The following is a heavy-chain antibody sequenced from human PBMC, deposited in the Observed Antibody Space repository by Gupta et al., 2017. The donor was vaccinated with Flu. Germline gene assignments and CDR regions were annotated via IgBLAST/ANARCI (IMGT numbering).Heavy chain of an antibody. J-gene: IGHJ5*02. Sequence: QVQLVQSGAEVKPPGASVKVSCKASGYSFTSYDINGVRQASGQGLEWMEGMNPNSCNAVYAQKCQDRVTVTKNTSLRTACMSLGSLGFEYSGVYYSASRVDWFDPWGQGTRVTVSS. D-gene: IGHD2-15*01. CDR2: MNPNSCNA. CDR1: GYSFTSYD. CDR3: ASRVDWFDP. V-gene: IGHV1-8*01.